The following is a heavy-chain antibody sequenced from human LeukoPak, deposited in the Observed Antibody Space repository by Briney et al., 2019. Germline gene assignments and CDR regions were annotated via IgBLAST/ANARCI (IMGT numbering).Heavy chain of an antibody. CDR2: ISSSSSYI. CDR3: ARDRPYHSSGFDY. CDR1: GFTFSSYS. D-gene: IGHD6-19*01. J-gene: IGHJ4*02. V-gene: IGHV3-21*01. Sequence: GGSLRLSCAASGFTFSSYSTNWVRQAPGKGLEWVSSISSSSSYIYYADSVKGRFTISRDNAKNSLYLQMNSLRAEDTAVYYCARDRPYHSSGFDYWGQGTLVTVSS.